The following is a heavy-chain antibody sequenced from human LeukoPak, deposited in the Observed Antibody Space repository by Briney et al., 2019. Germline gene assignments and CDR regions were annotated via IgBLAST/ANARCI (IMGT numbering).Heavy chain of an antibody. D-gene: IGHD3-10*01. V-gene: IGHV3-7*03. CDR2: IKQDGSEK. Sequence: GGSLRLSCAASGFTFSSYWISWVRQAPGKGLEWVANIKQDGSEKYYVDSVKGRFTISRDNAKNSLYLQMTSLRAEDTTVYYCARDGVDLWFGESRGYYFDYWGQGTLVTVSS. J-gene: IGHJ4*02. CDR3: ARDGVDLWFGESRGYYFDY. CDR1: GFTFSSYW.